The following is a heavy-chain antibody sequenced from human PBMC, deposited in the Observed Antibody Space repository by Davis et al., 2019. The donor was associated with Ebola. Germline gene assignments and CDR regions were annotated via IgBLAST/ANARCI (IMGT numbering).Heavy chain of an antibody. V-gene: IGHV3-7*01. CDR2: IKQDKSEK. CDR3: ARDRRYCASTSCPYMYYGIDV. D-gene: IGHD2-2*01. CDR1: GFTFSNYW. J-gene: IGHJ6*02. Sequence: GGSLRLSCAASGFTFSNYWMTWVRQAPGKGLEWVANIKQDKSEKYYVDSVKGRFAISRDNAKNSVFLQMNSLRVEDTAVYYCARDRRYCASTSCPYMYYGIDVWGQGTTVIVSS.